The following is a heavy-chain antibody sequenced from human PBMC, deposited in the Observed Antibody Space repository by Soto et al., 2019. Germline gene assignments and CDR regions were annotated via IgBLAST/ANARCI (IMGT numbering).Heavy chain of an antibody. Sequence: ETLCLTCLVSGESIISSSYYWGWIRQPPGKGLEWIGSIYYSGRTYYNPSFKSRVTISIDTSKNQFSLKLSYVTATDTAVYYCARQRTTVVTQAYFDHWGQGALVTVCS. J-gene: IGHJ4*02. CDR2: IYYSGRT. V-gene: IGHV4-39*01. CDR1: GESIISSSYY. D-gene: IGHD2-21*02. CDR3: ARQRTTVVTQAYFDH.